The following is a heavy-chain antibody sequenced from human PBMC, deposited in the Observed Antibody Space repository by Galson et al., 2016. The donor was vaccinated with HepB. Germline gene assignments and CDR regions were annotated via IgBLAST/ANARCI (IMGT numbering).Heavy chain of an antibody. Sequence: SLRLSCAASGFTFGSYSMSWVRQAPGKGLEWVSVISGITGGSVTYYADSVKGRFTISRDNSKNTLYLQMNSLRVADTAVYYCARTYCGGDCITYDFWGQGALVIVSS. CDR3: ARTYCGGDCITYDF. J-gene: IGHJ4*02. D-gene: IGHD2-21*02. CDR1: GFTFGSYS. CDR2: ISGITGGSVT. V-gene: IGHV3-23*01.